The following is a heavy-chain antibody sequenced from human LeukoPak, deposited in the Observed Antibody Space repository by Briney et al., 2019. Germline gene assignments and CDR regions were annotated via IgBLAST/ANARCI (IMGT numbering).Heavy chain of an antibody. CDR3: ARHYDGRGSGSYYEDY. V-gene: IGHV4-59*08. Sequence: PETLCLSRALSRGSTRRHYWSSVPQPPGKGLQWVSYTIPVGSTDYNPSLTSRVTISIYTSKNQCSLKLSSVTAADTAVYYCARHYDGRGSGSYYEDYWGQGTLVIVSS. CDR2: TIPVGST. D-gene: IGHD1-26*01. CDR1: RGSTRRHY. J-gene: IGHJ4*02.